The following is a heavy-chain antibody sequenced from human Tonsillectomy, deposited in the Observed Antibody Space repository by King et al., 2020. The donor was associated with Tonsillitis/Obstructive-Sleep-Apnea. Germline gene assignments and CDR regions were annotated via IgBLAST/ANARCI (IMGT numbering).Heavy chain of an antibody. CDR3: ARGRVGGPDVFDI. CDR2: IKSDGRST. J-gene: IGHJ3*02. Sequence: VQLVESGGGLVQPGGSLRLSCAGSGFTFSSYWMHWVRQAPGKGLVWVSRIKSDGRSTSYADSVKGRFTISTDNAKNTLYLQMNSLRAEDMALYYCARGRVGGPDVFDIWGQGTMVTVSS. D-gene: IGHD1-26*01. V-gene: IGHV3-74*01. CDR1: GFTFSSYW.